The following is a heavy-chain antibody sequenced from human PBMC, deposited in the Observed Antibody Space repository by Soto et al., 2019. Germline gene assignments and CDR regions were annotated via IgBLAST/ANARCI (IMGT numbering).Heavy chain of an antibody. V-gene: IGHV3-23*01. Sequence: SLRLSCAASGFTFGSYAMSWVRQAPGKGLEWVSAISGSGGSTYYADSVKGRFTISRDNSKNTLYLQMNSLRAEDTAVYYCARGGRSSSARWFDPWGQGTLVTVSS. J-gene: IGHJ5*02. CDR2: ISGSGGST. D-gene: IGHD6-6*01. CDR3: ARGGRSSSARWFDP. CDR1: GFTFGSYA.